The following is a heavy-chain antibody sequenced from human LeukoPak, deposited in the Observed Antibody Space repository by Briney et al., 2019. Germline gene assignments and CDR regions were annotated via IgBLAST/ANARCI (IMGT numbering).Heavy chain of an antibody. CDR3: ARRNDFDI. V-gene: IGHV4-59*08. Sequence: KPSETLSLTCTVSGGSISGDHWNWIRQPPGKGLEWIGNIYYSGNTNYNPFLKSRVTISVDTSKNQFSLKLSSVTAADTAVYYCARRNDFDIWGQGTMVTVSS. CDR1: GGSISGDH. CDR2: IYYSGNT. J-gene: IGHJ3*02.